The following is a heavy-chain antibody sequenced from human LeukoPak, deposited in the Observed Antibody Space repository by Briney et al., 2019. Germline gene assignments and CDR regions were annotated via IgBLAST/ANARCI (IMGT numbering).Heavy chain of an antibody. D-gene: IGHD6-19*01. CDR2: IYSGGST. CDR1: GFTVSSNY. Sequence: GGSLRLSCADSGFTVSSNYMSWVRQAPGKGLEWVSVIYSGGSTYYADSVKGRFTISRDNSKNTLYLQMNSLRAEDTAVYYCARGIAVAGTNYFDYWGQGTLVTVSS. J-gene: IGHJ4*02. CDR3: ARGIAVAGTNYFDY. V-gene: IGHV3-53*01.